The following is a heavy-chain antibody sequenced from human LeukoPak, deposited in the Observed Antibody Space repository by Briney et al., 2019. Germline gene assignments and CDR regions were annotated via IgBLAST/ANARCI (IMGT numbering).Heavy chain of an antibody. Sequence: SVKVSCKASGGTFSSYAISWVRQAPGQGLEWMGGIIPIFGTANYAQKFQGRVTITADESTSTAYMELSSLRSEDTAVYYCARGRCRSNVCAFDIWGQGTMVTVSS. J-gene: IGHJ3*02. V-gene: IGHV1-69*13. CDR1: GGTFSSYA. D-gene: IGHD2-8*01. CDR3: ARGRCRSNVCAFDI. CDR2: IIPIFGTA.